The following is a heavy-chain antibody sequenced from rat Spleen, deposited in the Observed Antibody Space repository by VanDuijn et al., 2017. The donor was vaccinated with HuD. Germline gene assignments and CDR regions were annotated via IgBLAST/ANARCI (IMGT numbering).Heavy chain of an antibody. J-gene: IGHJ4*01. Sequence: EVQLQESGPGLVKPSQSLSLTCSVTGFSITNTYRWNWIRKFPGNKLEWMGFITYSGTTTYNPSLKSRISITLDTSKNQFFLQLNAVPTEETATYSCARGAGYVLDAWGQAASVTVSS. CDR3: ARGAGYVLDA. V-gene: IGHV3-1*01. CDR2: ITYSGTT. D-gene: IGHD1-4*01. CDR1: GFSITNTY.